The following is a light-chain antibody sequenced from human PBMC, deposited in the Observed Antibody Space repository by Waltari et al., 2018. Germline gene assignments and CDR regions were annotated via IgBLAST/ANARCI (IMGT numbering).Light chain of an antibody. CDR3: SSYASSTTLL. CDR2: EVN. CDR1: RSDVGRYDF. Sequence: QSALTQPASVSASPGQSITISCTGTRSDVGRYDFVSWYQQHPGKAPKLMIYEVNNRPSGSANRFSGSKSGNTASLTISGLLADDEADYYCSSYASSTTLLFGGGTKLTVL. J-gene: IGLJ2*01. V-gene: IGLV2-14*01.